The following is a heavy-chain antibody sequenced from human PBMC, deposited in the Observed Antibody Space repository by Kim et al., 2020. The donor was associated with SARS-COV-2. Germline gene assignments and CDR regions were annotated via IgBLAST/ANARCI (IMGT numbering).Heavy chain of an antibody. Sequence: GGSLRLSCAASGFTVSSNYMSWVRQAPGKGLEWVSVIYSGGSTYYADSVKGRFTISRDNSKNTLYLQMNSLRAEDTAVYYCARDGSGYDSKYYYYYGMDVWGQGTTVTVSS. J-gene: IGHJ6*02. CDR2: IYSGGST. D-gene: IGHD5-12*01. CDR1: GFTVSSNY. V-gene: IGHV3-53*01. CDR3: ARDGSGYDSKYYYYYGMDV.